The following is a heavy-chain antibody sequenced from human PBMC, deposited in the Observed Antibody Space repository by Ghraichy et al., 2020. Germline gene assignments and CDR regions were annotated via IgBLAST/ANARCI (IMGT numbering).Heavy chain of an antibody. Sequence: SETLSLTCTVSGGSISSYYWSWIRQPPGKGLEWIGYIYYSGSTNYNPSLKSRVTISVDTSKNQFSLKLSSMTAADTAVYYCAREGNSYDYWGQGTLVTVSS. V-gene: IGHV4-59*01. D-gene: IGHD5-18*01. CDR1: GGSISSYY. J-gene: IGHJ4*02. CDR3: AREGNSYDY. CDR2: IYYSGST.